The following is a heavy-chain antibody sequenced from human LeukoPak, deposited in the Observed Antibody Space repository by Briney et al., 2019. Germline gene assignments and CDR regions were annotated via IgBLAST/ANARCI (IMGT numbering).Heavy chain of an antibody. Sequence: ASVKVSCKASGYTFTGYYMHWVRQAPGQRLEWMGWINPNSGVTKYAQKFQGRVTMTRDTSITTAYMELSRLRSDDTAVYYCARDQDSSSWFDPWGQGTLVTVSS. J-gene: IGHJ5*02. CDR3: ARDQDSSSWFDP. CDR1: GYTFTGYY. V-gene: IGHV1-2*02. CDR2: INPNSGVT. D-gene: IGHD6-13*01.